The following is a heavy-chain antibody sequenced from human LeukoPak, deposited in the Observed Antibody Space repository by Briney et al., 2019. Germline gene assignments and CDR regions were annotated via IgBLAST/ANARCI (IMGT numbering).Heavy chain of an antibody. V-gene: IGHV3-30*02. CDR2: IRYDGSNK. Sequence: GGSLRLSCVASGFMSSGHYIDWVRQAPGKGLEWVAFIRYDGSNKYYADSVRGRFTISRDNSKNTLYLHMNSLRAEDTAVYFCAKGSKAVLFTRDHYMDVWGKGTTVTISS. J-gene: IGHJ6*03. CDR1: GFMSSGHY. D-gene: IGHD6-19*01. CDR3: AKGSKAVLFTRDHYMDV.